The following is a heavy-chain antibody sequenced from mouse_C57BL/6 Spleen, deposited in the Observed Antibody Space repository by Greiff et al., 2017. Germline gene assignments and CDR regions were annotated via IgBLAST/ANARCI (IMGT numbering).Heavy chain of an antibody. D-gene: IGHD6-1*01. J-gene: IGHJ3*01. CDR3: ARPLRGGAWFAY. CDR1: GYTFTDYN. CDR2: INPNNGGT. V-gene: IGHV1-22*01. Sequence: VQLQQSGPELVKPGASVKMSCKASGYTFTDYNMHWVKQSHGKSLEWIGYINPNNGGTSYNQKFKGKATLTVNKSSSTAYMELRSLTSEDSAFYCCARPLRGGAWFAYWGQGTLVTVSA.